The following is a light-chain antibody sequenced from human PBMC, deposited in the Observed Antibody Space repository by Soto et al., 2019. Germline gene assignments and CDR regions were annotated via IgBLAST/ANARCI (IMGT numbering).Light chain of an antibody. CDR1: QTLLYNSNHKNY. Sequence: DIVMTQCPDSLSVSLGERATSSCKSSQTLLYNSNHKNYLAWFQQKPGQAPKLLIYWASTRNSGVPDRFSGSGSETDFTLTISNLQAEDVATSYCQQYYHVPVTFVQPTRLEI. CDR3: QQYYHVPVT. V-gene: IGKV4-1*01. CDR2: WAS. J-gene: IGKJ5*01.